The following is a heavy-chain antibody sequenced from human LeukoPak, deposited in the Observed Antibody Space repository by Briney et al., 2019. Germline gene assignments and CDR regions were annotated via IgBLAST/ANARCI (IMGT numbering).Heavy chain of an antibody. V-gene: IGHV3-7*01. Sequence: GGSLRLSCAASGFTFSSYWTSWVRQAPGKGLEWVANIKQDGSEKYYVDSVKGRFTISRDNAKNSLYLQMNSLRAEDTAVYYCARDYDWNDAWGQGTLVTVSS. D-gene: IGHD3-16*01. CDR3: ARDYDWNDA. J-gene: IGHJ5*02. CDR2: IKQDGSEK. CDR1: GFTFSSYW.